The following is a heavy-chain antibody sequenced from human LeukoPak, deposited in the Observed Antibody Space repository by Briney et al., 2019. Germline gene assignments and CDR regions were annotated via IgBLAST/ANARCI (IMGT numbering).Heavy chain of an antibody. Sequence: ASVKVSCKASGYTFTNYAISWVRQAPGQGLEWMGRISGYCGNTNYAQKFQGRVTMTTDTSTSTAYMELRSLRSDDTAVYYCARDLEECASASCYAGLVFNYYGMDVWGQGTTVTVSS. CDR3: ARDLEECASASCYAGLVFNYYGMDV. CDR1: GYTFTNYA. D-gene: IGHD2-2*01. J-gene: IGHJ6*02. V-gene: IGHV1-18*01. CDR2: ISGYCGNT.